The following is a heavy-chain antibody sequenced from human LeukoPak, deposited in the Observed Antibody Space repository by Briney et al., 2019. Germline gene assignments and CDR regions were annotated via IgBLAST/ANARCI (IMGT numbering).Heavy chain of an antibody. J-gene: IGHJ5*02. Sequence: GGSLRLSCAASGFTFSSYGMHWVRQAPGKGLEWVAVIWYDGSNKYYADSVKGRFTISRDNSKNTLYLQMNSLRAEGTAVYYCARESYSSGWYPNWFDPWGQGTLVTVSS. D-gene: IGHD6-19*01. V-gene: IGHV3-33*01. CDR3: ARESYSSGWYPNWFDP. CDR1: GFTFSSYG. CDR2: IWYDGSNK.